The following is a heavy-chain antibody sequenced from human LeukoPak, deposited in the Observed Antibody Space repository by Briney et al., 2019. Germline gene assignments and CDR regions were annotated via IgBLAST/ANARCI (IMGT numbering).Heavy chain of an antibody. CDR3: ARSGTIGYPGKLGYCSGGSCYYFDY. Sequence: PGGYLRLSCAASGFIFSSHTMHRVRQATGKGLEWVALISNDGSNNFYADSVKGRFTISRDNSKNTLYLQVNSLRAEDTAVYSCARSGTIGYPGKLGYCSGGSCYYFDYWGQGTLVTVSS. CDR1: GFIFSSHT. CDR2: ISNDGSNN. J-gene: IGHJ4*02. D-gene: IGHD2-15*01. V-gene: IGHV3-30*04.